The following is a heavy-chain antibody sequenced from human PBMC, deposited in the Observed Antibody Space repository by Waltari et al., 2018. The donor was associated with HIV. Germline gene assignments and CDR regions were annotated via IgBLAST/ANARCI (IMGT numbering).Heavy chain of an antibody. CDR2: KKQERGEK. CDR3: ARGSGVRGGYFDY. J-gene: IGHJ4*02. V-gene: IGHV3-7*01. D-gene: IGHD3-16*01. Sequence: EVQLVESGGGLVQPGGSLRLSCAASGFTFSSYWMSWVRQDAGKGLGWGTNKKQERGEKNYVDSGKVRVTSARDNSKNSLYLQMNSLRAEDTAVYYWARGSGVRGGYFDYWGQGTLVTVSS. CDR1: GFTFSSYW.